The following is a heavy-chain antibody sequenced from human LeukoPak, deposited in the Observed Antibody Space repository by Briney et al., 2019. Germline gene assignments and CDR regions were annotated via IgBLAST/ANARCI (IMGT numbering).Heavy chain of an antibody. CDR3: ARLVTMIVVGGAFDI. V-gene: IGHV4-4*02. J-gene: IGHJ3*02. D-gene: IGHD3-22*01. CDR1: GGSISSSNW. Sequence: SSGTLSLTCAVSGGSISSSNWWSWVRPPPGKGLEWIGEIYHSGSTNYNPSLKRRVTISVDKSKNQFSLKLSSVTAADTAVYYCARLVTMIVVGGAFDIWGQGTMVTVSS. CDR2: IYHSGST.